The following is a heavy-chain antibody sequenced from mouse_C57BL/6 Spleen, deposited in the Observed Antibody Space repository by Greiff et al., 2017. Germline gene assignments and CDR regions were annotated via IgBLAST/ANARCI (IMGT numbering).Heavy chain of an antibody. CDR1: GYTFTSYW. CDR3: ARRTGTKYYYAMDY. J-gene: IGHJ4*01. Sequence: VKLQQPGAELVMPGASVKLSCKASGYTFTSYWMHWVKQRPGQGLEWIGEIDPSDSYTNYNQKFKGKSTLTVDKSSSTAYMQLSSLTSEDSAVYYCARRTGTKYYYAMDYWGQGTSVTVSS. V-gene: IGHV1-69*01. CDR2: IDPSDSYT. D-gene: IGHD4-1*01.